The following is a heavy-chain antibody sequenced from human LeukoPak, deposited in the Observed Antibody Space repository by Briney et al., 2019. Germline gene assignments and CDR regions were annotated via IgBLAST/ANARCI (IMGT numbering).Heavy chain of an antibody. CDR1: GGSISSYY. V-gene: IGHV4-59*01. D-gene: IGHD3-10*01. CDR2: IYYSGST. Sequence: SETLSLTCTVSGGSISSYYWSWIRQPPGKGLEWIGYIYYSGSTNYNPSLKSRVTISVDTSKNQFSLKLSSVTAADTAVYYCARDYGSGPSGMDVWGQGTTVTVSS. CDR3: ARDYGSGPSGMDV. J-gene: IGHJ6*02.